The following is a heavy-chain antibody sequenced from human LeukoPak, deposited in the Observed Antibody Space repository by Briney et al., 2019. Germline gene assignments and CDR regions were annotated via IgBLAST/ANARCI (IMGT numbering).Heavy chain of an antibody. CDR1: GFTFDDYA. D-gene: IGHD1-1*01. V-gene: IGHV3-23*01. J-gene: IGHJ4*02. CDR2: ISGSGGST. Sequence: SGGSLRLSCAASGFTFDDYAMHWVRQAPGKGLEWVSGISGSGGSTYYADSVKGRFTISRDNSKNTLYLQMNSLRAEDTAVYYCAKGRYWNDYWGQGTLVTVSS. CDR3: AKGRYWNDY.